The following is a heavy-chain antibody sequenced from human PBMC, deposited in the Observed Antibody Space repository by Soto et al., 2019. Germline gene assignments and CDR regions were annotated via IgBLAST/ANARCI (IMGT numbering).Heavy chain of an antibody. CDR2: IWYDGSNK. Sequence: GGSLRLSCAASGFTFSSYGMHWVRQAPGKGLEWVAVIWYDGSNKYYADSVKGRFTISRDNSKNTLYLQMNSLRAEDTAVYYCAREERCSSTSCYTRMWGNYYYGMDVWGQGTTVTVSS. CDR3: AREERCSSTSCYTRMWGNYYYGMDV. J-gene: IGHJ6*02. CDR1: GFTFSSYG. D-gene: IGHD2-2*02. V-gene: IGHV3-33*01.